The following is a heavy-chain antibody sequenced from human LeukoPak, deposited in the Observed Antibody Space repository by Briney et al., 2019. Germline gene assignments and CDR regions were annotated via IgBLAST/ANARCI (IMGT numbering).Heavy chain of an antibody. Sequence: GSLRLPCAASGFTFSSFAMSWVRQAPGKGLEWVSYISGSSGTISYADSVKGRFTISRDNAKNSLYLQMNSLRDEDTAIYYCARVGSSWLNFDYWGQGTLVTVSS. J-gene: IGHJ4*02. D-gene: IGHD6-13*01. V-gene: IGHV3-48*02. CDR2: ISGSSGTI. CDR3: ARVGSSWLNFDY. CDR1: GFTFSSFA.